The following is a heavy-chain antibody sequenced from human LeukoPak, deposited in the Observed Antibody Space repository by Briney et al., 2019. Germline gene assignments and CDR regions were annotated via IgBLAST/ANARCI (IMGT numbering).Heavy chain of an antibody. Sequence: GGSLRLSCAASGFTFDDYAMHWVRQAPGKGLEWVSLISWDGGSTYYADSVKGRFTISRDNSKNSLYLQMNSLRAEDTALYYCAKDKGYSYGYQGYVDYWGQGTLVTVSS. J-gene: IGHJ4*02. D-gene: IGHD5-18*01. CDR1: GFTFDDYA. CDR3: AKDKGYSYGYQGYVDY. V-gene: IGHV3-43D*03. CDR2: ISWDGGST.